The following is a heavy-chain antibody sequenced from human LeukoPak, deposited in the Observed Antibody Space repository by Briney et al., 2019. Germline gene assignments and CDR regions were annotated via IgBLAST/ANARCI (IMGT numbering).Heavy chain of an antibody. CDR1: GFTFSSYA. V-gene: IGHV3-30-3*01. CDR3: ARTGIAVAGIDY. D-gene: IGHD6-19*01. J-gene: IGHJ4*02. Sequence: GRSLRLSCAASGFTFSSYAMHWVCKAPAQGLERVAVISYGGSNKYYADSVKGRFTISRDNSKNTLYLQMNSLRAEDTAVYYCARTGIAVAGIDYWGQGTLVTVSS. CDR2: ISYGGSNK.